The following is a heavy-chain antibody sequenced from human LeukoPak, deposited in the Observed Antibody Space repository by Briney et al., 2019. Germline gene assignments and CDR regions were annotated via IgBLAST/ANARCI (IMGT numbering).Heavy chain of an antibody. CDR2: ISWNSGSI. J-gene: IGHJ5*02. V-gene: IGHV3-9*01. CDR3: ARGDRGTAAGNNWFNP. D-gene: IGHD6-13*01. CDR1: GFTFDDYA. Sequence: PGGSLRLSCAASGFTFDDYAMHWVRQAPGKGLGWVSGISWNSGSIGYADSVKGRFTISRDNAKNSLYLQMNSLRAEDTAVYYCARGDRGTAAGNNWFNPWGQGTLVTVSS.